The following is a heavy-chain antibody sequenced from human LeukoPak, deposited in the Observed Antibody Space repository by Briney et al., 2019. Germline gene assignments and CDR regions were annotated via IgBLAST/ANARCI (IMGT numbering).Heavy chain of an antibody. CDR1: GFTFNNYA. D-gene: IGHD5-12*01. Sequence: PGGSLRLSCAASGFTFNNYAMSWVRQAPGKGLEWVSAISDSGDSTYYADSVKGRFTISRDNSKNTLYLQMNSLRAEDTAVYYCARGPSAYPKCFDYWGQGTLVTVSS. CDR3: ARGPSAYPKCFDY. J-gene: IGHJ4*02. V-gene: IGHV3-23*01. CDR2: ISDSGDST.